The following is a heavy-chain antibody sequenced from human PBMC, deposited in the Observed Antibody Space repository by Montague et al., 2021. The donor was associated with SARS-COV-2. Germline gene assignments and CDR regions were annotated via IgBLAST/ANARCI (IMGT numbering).Heavy chain of an antibody. D-gene: IGHD3-16*01. CDR2: VLYTGTP. V-gene: IGHV4-39*07. Sequence: SETLSLTCTVSGGSIANSHKYWGWVRQPPGKGLEWIGSVLYTGTPXDXXXXTARVTISLDTSKNQFSLKMYSVTAADTATYFYVAGGDSAKAGAYWGQGTLVTVSS. CDR3: VAGGDSAKAGAY. CDR1: GGSIANSHKY. J-gene: IGHJ4*02.